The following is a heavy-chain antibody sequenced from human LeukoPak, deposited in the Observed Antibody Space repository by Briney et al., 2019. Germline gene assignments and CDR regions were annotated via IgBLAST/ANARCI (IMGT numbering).Heavy chain of an antibody. D-gene: IGHD3-3*01. Sequence: KPSETLSLTCTVSGGSISSYYWSWIRQPPRKGLEWIGYIYYSGSTNYNPSLKSRVTISVDTSKNQFSLKLSSVTAADTAVYYCARGSNFWSGGQYYFDYWGQGTLVTVSS. CDR2: IYYSGST. J-gene: IGHJ4*02. V-gene: IGHV4-59*01. CDR1: GGSISSYY. CDR3: ARGSNFWSGGQYYFDY.